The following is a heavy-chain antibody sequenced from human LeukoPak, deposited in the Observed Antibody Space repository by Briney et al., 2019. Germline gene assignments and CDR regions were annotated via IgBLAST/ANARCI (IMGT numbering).Heavy chain of an antibody. Sequence: GASVKASCKASGYTFTSFEINWVGGAAGPGGRWMGWMNPNSGNTASAQKFQARVTMTRHTSISTAYIELSSLRSEDTAVYYCARGTYSGGWYVRYGAGDYYYYGMDVWGQGTTVTVSS. CDR3: ARGTYSGGWYVRYGAGDYYYYGMDV. CDR2: MNPNSGNT. CDR1: GYTFTSFE. V-gene: IGHV1-8*01. J-gene: IGHJ6*02. D-gene: IGHD6-19*01.